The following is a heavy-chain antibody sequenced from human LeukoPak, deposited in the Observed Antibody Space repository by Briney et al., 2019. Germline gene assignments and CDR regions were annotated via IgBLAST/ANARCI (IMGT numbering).Heavy chain of an antibody. V-gene: IGHV4-61*02. J-gene: IGHJ2*01. Sequence: SETLSLTCTVSGGSISSGSYYWSWIRQPAGKGLEWIGRIYTSGSTNYNPSLKSRVTISVDTSKNQFSLKLSSVTAADTAVYYCARALHDYGGNSEEAYWYFDLWGRGTLVTVSS. CDR1: GGSISSGSYY. CDR2: IYTSGST. D-gene: IGHD4-23*01. CDR3: ARALHDYGGNSEEAYWYFDL.